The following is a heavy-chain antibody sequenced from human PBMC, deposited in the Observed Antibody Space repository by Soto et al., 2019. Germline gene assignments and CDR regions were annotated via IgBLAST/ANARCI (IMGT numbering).Heavy chain of an antibody. J-gene: IGHJ5*02. D-gene: IGHD2-2*02. CDR3: ASDTTHCSSTSCYTLAWARNWFDP. CDR1: GHTFTGYY. CDR2: INPNSGGT. Sequence: ASVKVSCKASGHTFTGYYMHWVRQAPGQGLEWMGWINPNSGGTNYAQKFQGRVTMTRDTSISTAYMELSRLRSDDTAVYYCASDTTHCSSTSCYTLAWARNWFDPWGQGTLVTVSS. V-gene: IGHV1-2*02.